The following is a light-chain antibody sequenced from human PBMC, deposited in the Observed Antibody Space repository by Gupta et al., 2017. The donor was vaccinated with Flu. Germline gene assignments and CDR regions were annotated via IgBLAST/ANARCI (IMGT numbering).Light chain of an antibody. V-gene: IGLV1-51*01. CDR2: EDV. CDR1: SSNIGNNF. J-gene: IGLJ3*02. CDR3: GTWDNSGSAWV. Sequence: KVTIACSGSSSNIGNNFVSWYQQRPGTAPNLLIYEDVKRPSGIPDRFSASKSGTSATLAITGLQTGDEADYYCGTWDNSGSAWVFGGGTEVTVL.